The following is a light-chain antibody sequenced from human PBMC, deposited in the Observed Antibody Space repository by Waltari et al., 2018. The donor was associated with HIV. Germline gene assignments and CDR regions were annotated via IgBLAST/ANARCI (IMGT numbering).Light chain of an antibody. J-gene: IGKJ1*01. CDR2: SAS. CDR3: QQSYSTPRT. CDR1: QNITSH. V-gene: IGKV1-39*01. Sequence: DIRMNQSPSSLSASVGDRVTIACRPSQNITSHLSWYQQKSGKAPHLLIYSASNLQSGVPSRFSGSGSGTDFTLSIATLQPEDVATYYCQQSYSTPRTFGQGTRVEI.